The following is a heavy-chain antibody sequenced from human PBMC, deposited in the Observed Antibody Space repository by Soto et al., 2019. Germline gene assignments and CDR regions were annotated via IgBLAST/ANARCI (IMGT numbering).Heavy chain of an antibody. CDR1: GGSISSYY. Sequence: SETLSLTCTVSGGSISSYYLSWIRQPPGKGLEWIGYIYYSGSTNYNPSLKSRVTISVDTSKNQFSLKLSSVTAADTAVYYCARRFIEGDYPSYFDYWGQGTLVTVSS. CDR2: IYYSGST. V-gene: IGHV4-59*12. CDR3: ARRFIEGDYPSYFDY. D-gene: IGHD4-17*01. J-gene: IGHJ4*02.